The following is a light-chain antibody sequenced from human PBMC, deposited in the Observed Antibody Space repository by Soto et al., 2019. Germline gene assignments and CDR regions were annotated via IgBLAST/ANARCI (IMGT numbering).Light chain of an antibody. CDR3: HQNYGTPLT. V-gene: IGKV1-39*01. CDR1: QSISSY. CDR2: TAS. J-gene: IGKJ4*01. Sequence: DIQMTQSPSSLSASLGDRVTITCRASQSISSYLNWFQQKPGKAPKLLIYTASSLQSGVPSRFSGSGSGTDFTLTISNLHPEDFATYYCHQNYGTPLTFGGGTKVEIK.